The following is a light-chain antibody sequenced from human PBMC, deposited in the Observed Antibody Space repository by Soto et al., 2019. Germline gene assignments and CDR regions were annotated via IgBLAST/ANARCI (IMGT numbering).Light chain of an antibody. V-gene: IGKV1-5*01. CDR2: DAS. CDR1: QSISSW. J-gene: IGKJ1*01. Sequence: ASQSISSWLAWYQQKPGKAPKLLIYDASSLESGVPSRXXXXXXXXEFTLTISSLQPDDFATYYCQQYNSYWTFGQGTKVDIK. CDR3: QQYNSYWT.